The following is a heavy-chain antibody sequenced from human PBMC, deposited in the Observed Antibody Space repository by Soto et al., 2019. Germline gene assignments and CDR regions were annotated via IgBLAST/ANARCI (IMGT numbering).Heavy chain of an antibody. CDR1: GYTFTTFS. Sequence: ASVKVSCKASGYTFTTFSFTWVRQAPGQGLEWMGWISVNNGNTKYAQEFQGRVSMTTDTSTSTAYKELRSLRSDDTAVYFCSRGRAATLAATGYNYWGKGTLVTVSS. CDR2: ISVNNGNT. CDR3: SRGRAATLAATGYNY. D-gene: IGHD6-13*01. J-gene: IGHJ4*02. V-gene: IGHV1-18*01.